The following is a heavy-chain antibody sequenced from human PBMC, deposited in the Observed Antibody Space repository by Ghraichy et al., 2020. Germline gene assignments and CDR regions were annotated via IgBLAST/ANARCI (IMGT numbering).Heavy chain of an antibody. Sequence: GGSLRLSCAASGFTFSSYAMTWVRQAPGKRPEWVSTISGSGGKTYYADSVKGRFTISRDNAKNTLYLQMNSLRVEDTAVYYCANYLRPHLALWGQGTLVTVSS. V-gene: IGHV3-23*01. CDR3: ANYLRPHLAL. CDR1: GFTFSSYA. J-gene: IGHJ1*01. D-gene: IGHD5/OR15-5a*01. CDR2: ISGSGGKT.